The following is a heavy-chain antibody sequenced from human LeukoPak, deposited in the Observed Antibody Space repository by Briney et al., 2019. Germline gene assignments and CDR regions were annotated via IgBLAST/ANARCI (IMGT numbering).Heavy chain of an antibody. D-gene: IGHD2-8*01. Sequence: GGSLKLSCAASGFTFSGSGIHWVRQASGKGLEWVGHIRTRANNCATAYAASVKGRFTISRDDSKNTADLQMNSLKTEDTAVYYCTRQGPNINDDFDFWGQGTLVTVSS. CDR1: GFTFSGSG. CDR3: TRQGPNINDDFDF. CDR2: IRTRANNCAT. V-gene: IGHV3-73*01. J-gene: IGHJ4*02.